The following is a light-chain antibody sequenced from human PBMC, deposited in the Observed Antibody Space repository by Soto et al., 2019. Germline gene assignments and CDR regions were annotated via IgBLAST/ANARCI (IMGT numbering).Light chain of an antibody. V-gene: IGKV3-20*01. CDR3: NQYHIWT. Sequence: EVRLTQSPVTLSLYPGERATLSYRASQSFNSIYLAWYQQKPRQAPSFLIYGASSRAPGIPHRFGGRGSRTDCTLTICRPELDDCALYNCNQYHIWTFGQGTKVDIK. CDR1: QSFNSIY. CDR2: GAS. J-gene: IGKJ1*01.